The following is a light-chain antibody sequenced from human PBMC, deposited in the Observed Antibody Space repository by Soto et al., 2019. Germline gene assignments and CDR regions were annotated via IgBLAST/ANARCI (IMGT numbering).Light chain of an antibody. CDR3: CSYAGSSTFYV. J-gene: IGLJ1*01. Sequence: QSVLTQPASVSGSPGQSITISCTGTSSDVGSYNFVSWYQQHPGKASKLMIYEVSKLPSGVSNRFSGSKSGNTASLTISGLQAEDEADYYCCSYAGSSTFYVFGTGTMLAVL. CDR1: SSDVGSYNF. CDR2: EVS. V-gene: IGLV2-23*02.